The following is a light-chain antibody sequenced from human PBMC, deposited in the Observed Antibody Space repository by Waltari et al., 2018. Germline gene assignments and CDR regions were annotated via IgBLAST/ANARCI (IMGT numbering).Light chain of an antibody. Sequence: EIVLTQSPATLSLSPGERATLSCRASQSVSSYLAWYQQKPGQAPRLLIYDASNRATGIPARFSGSGSGTDFTLTISRLEPEDFAVYYCQQRSNWPFFGGGTKVEIK. J-gene: IGKJ4*01. CDR2: DAS. CDR3: QQRSNWPF. CDR1: QSVSSY. V-gene: IGKV3-11*01.